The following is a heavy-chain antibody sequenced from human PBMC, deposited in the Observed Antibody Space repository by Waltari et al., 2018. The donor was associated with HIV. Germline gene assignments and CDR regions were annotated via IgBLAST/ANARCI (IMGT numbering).Heavy chain of an antibody. CDR2: IIPIFGTA. CDR1: GGTFSSYA. Sequence: QVQLVQSGAEVKKPGSSVKVSCKASGGTFSSYAISWVRQAPGQGLEWMGGIIPIFGTANYAQKVQGRVTITADESTSTAYMELSSLRSEDTAVYYCARGTVLLAAAGFPFDYWGQGTLVTVSS. J-gene: IGHJ4*02. CDR3: ARGTVLLAAAGFPFDY. V-gene: IGHV1-69*01. D-gene: IGHD6-13*01.